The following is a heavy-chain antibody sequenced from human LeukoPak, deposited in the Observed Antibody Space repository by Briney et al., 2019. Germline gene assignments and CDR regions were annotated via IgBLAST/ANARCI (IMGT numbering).Heavy chain of an antibody. D-gene: IGHD5-12*01. V-gene: IGHV3-48*01. CDR1: GFTFIQYS. CDR3: ARDAGNSGYGCDL. J-gene: IGHJ5*02. Sequence: GGSLRLSCAASGFTFIQYSMNWVRQAPGKGLEWVSHIRSSSETFYADSVKGRFTISRDNARNSLYLQMNNLRGEDTAIYYCARDAGNSGYGCDLWGQGTLVTVSS. CDR2: IRSSSET.